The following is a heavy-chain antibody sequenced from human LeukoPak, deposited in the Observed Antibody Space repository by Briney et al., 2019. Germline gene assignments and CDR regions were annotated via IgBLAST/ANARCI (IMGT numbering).Heavy chain of an antibody. CDR1: GGSISSGGYY. CDR2: IYYSGST. CDR3: AREGRAESGNDAFDI. Sequence: SQTLSLTCTVSGGSISSGGYYWSWIRQHPGKGLEWIGYIYYSGSTYYNPSLKSRVTISVDTSKNQFSLKLSSVTAADAAVYYCAREGRAESGNDAFDIWGQGTMVTVSS. J-gene: IGHJ3*02. V-gene: IGHV4-31*03. D-gene: IGHD1-1*01.